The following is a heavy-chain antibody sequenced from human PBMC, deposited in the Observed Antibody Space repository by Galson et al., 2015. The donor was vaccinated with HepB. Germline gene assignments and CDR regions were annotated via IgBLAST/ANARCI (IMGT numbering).Heavy chain of an antibody. CDR2: IRSKAYSGTA. D-gene: IGHD6-19*01. Sequence: SLRLSCATSGFIFDDYTLTWVRQAPGKGLEWVGFIRSKAYSGTAEYAASVKGRFTISRDDSKSIAYLEMNSLKTEDTAVYYCTRGQIGWYYFDYWGQGALVTVSS. CDR1: GFIFDDYT. J-gene: IGHJ4*02. V-gene: IGHV3-49*04. CDR3: TRGQIGWYYFDY.